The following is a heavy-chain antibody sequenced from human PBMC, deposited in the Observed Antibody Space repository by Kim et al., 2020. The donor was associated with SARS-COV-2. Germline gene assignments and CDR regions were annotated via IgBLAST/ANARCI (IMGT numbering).Heavy chain of an antibody. CDR1: GFLFSKAW. J-gene: IGHJ5*02. CDR2: IKRKSDGGTT. Sequence: GGSLRLSCEASGFLFSKAWMTWVRQAPGKGLEWVGRIKRKSDGGTTDYAAPVKGRFTMSRDDSKNTLYLQINSLKIEDTAVYYCTTDISDFDFWNDYYKNWVDPWGQGTLVTVSS. V-gene: IGHV3-15*01. CDR3: TTDISDFDFWNDYYKNWVDP. D-gene: IGHD3-3*01.